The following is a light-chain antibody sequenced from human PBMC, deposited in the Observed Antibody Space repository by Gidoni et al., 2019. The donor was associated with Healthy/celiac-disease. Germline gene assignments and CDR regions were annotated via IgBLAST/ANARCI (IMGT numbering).Light chain of an antibody. V-gene: IGLV2-14*01. CDR3: SSYTSSSTLV. J-gene: IGLJ2*01. Sequence: QSDLTQPASVSASPGQSITISDTGNSSAFGRYNYVSWYQQPPGKAPILMIYDVSNRPSGVSTRFSGSKSGNTASLTISGLPAEDEADYYCSSYTSSSTLVFGGGTKLTVL. CDR1: SSAFGRYNY. CDR2: DVS.